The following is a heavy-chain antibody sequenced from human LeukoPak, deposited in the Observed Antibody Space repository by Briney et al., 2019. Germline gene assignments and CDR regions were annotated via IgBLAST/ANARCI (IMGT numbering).Heavy chain of an antibody. D-gene: IGHD5-12*01. CDR1: GFTFSSYW. J-gene: IGHJ4*02. Sequence: GGSLRLSCEASGFTFSSYWMSWVRQAPGKGLEWVSYISSSSSTIYYADSVKGRFTISRDNAKNSLYLQMNSLRAEDTAVYYCARDHTGLVATTETFDYWGQGTLVTVSS. V-gene: IGHV3-48*01. CDR2: ISSSSSTI. CDR3: ARDHTGLVATTETFDY.